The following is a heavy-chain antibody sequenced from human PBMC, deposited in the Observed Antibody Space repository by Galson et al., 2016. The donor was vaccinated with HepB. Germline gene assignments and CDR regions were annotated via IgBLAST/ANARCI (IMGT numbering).Heavy chain of an antibody. D-gene: IGHD5-12*01. J-gene: IGHJ4*02. CDR3: ARHRISGYRGHDSESDY. CDR1: GYGFTPYR. V-gene: IGHV5-51*01. CDR2: IYPVESET. Sequence: SGASAKQPVESPTISCLCSGYGFTPYRIVRVRQMSGQALESQTIIYPVESETRYPPSFPAQVTNSADNATSTAYLQWSSLTASDTAMYYCARHRISGYRGHDSESDYWGQGSLVIVSS.